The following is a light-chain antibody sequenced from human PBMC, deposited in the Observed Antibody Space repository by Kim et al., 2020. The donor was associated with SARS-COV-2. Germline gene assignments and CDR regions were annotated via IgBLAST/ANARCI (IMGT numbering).Light chain of an antibody. CDR3: GADHGSGSNFVV. Sequence: LTCTLSSGYSNYKVDWYQQRPGKGPRFVMRVGTGGIVGSKGDSIPDRFSVLGSGLNRYLTIKNIQEEDESDYHCGADHGSGSNFVVFGGGTQLTVL. CDR1: SGYSNYK. V-gene: IGLV9-49*01. J-gene: IGLJ2*01. CDR2: VGTGGIVG.